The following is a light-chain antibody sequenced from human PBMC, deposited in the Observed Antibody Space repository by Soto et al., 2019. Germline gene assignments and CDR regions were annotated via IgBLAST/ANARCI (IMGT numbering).Light chain of an antibody. CDR1: QSISSW. CDR2: DAS. V-gene: IGKV1-5*01. J-gene: IGKJ1*01. CDR3: QQYNNWWT. Sequence: DIQMTQWPSTVCPSXVDSVTISCRASQSISSWLAWYQQKPGKAPKLLIYDASSLQSGVPSRFSGSGSGAGFTLTISSLQPDDFATYYCQQYNNWWTFGQGTKVDI.